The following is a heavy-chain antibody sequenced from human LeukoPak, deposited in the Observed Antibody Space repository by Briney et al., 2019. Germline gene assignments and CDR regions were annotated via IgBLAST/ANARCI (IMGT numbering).Heavy chain of an antibody. CDR3: AKSLGYCSSTSCYNFVYFDY. CDR2: ISGSGGST. J-gene: IGHJ4*02. D-gene: IGHD2-2*02. Sequence: GGSLRLSCAASGFTFSSYAMSWVRQAPGKGLEGVSAISGSGGSTYYADSVKGRFTISRDNSKNTLYLQMNSLRAEDTAVYYCAKSLGYCSSTSCYNFVYFDYWGQGTLVTVSS. V-gene: IGHV3-23*01. CDR1: GFTFSSYA.